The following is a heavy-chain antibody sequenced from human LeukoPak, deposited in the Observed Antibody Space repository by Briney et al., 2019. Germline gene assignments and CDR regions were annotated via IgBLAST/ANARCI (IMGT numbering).Heavy chain of an antibody. J-gene: IGHJ4*02. CDR2: MNPNSGNT. V-gene: IGHV1-8*01. D-gene: IGHD1-14*01. CDR3: ARGPDIDY. CDR1: GYTFTSYD. Sequence: EPSVKLSCKASGYTFTSYDINWGRHAPGQGLEWMGWMNPNSGNTTYAHKLKGRVTITRKTSITTAYRELSRLRSENTAVYYCARGPDIDYWGQGTLVTVSP.